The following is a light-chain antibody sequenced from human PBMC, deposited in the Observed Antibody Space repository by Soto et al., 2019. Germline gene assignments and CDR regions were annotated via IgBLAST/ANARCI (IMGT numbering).Light chain of an antibody. Sequence: QSALTQPASVSGSPGQSITISCTGTISDVGSYNYVSWYQQYPGKAPKLMIYDVSTRPSGVSDRFSGSKSGNTASLTISGLRAEDEADYYCSSYTSSSTHVVFGGGTKVTVL. V-gene: IGLV2-14*03. CDR2: DVS. J-gene: IGLJ2*01. CDR1: ISDVGSYNY. CDR3: SSYTSSSTHVV.